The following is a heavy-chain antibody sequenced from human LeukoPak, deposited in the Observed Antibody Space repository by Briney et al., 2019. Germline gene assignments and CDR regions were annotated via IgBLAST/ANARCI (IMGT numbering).Heavy chain of an antibody. CDR1: GGSFSGYY. CDR2: IYYSGST. Sequence: SETLSLTCAVYGGSFSGYYWSWIRQPPGKGLEWIGSIYYSGSTYYNPSLKSRVTISVDTSKNQSSLKLSSVTAADTAVYYCARGSSSTMIVVVIGFDYWGQGTLVTVSS. D-gene: IGHD3-22*01. CDR3: ARGSSSTMIVVVIGFDY. V-gene: IGHV4-34*01. J-gene: IGHJ4*02.